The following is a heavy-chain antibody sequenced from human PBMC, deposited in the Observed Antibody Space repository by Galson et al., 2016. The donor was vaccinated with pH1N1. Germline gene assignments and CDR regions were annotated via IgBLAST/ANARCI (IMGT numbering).Heavy chain of an antibody. CDR3: ARERAGAFHL. Sequence: SPRLSCADSGFTLSTYWMTWVRQIPGKGLQWLANIKQDGSEKHYVDSVKGRFTISRDNAKNSLYLQMNSLRAEDTAVYYCARERAGAFHLWGQGTMVIVSS. CDR1: GFTLSTYW. V-gene: IGHV3-7*01. J-gene: IGHJ3*01. CDR2: IKQDGSEK.